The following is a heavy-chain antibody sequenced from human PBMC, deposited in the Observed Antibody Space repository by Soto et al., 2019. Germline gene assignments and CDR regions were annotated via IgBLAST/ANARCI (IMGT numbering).Heavy chain of an antibody. D-gene: IGHD2-21*02. J-gene: IGHJ4*02. CDR2: INPNTGGT. V-gene: IGHV1-2*02. CDR3: ASTGYCGGDCCSY. Sequence: QVQLVQSGAEVKKPGASVKVSCKASGYTFTGYYIHWVRQAPGQGLEWMGWINPNTGGTHYPQNFQGRVPIIRDTSSSTAYMALSRLRSADTAVYYCASTGYCGGDCCSYWGQGNLVTVSS. CDR1: GYTFTGYY.